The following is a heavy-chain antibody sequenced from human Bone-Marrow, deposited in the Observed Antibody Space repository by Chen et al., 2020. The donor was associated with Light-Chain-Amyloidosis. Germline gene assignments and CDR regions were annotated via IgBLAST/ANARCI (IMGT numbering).Heavy chain of an antibody. CDR3: AKDISYDDILPGYPADAFDI. CDR2: IRGGGGSR. CDR1: GFAFSSYA. V-gene: IGHV3-23*04. D-gene: IGHD3-9*01. J-gene: IGHJ3*02. Sequence: EVQLVESGGGLLQRGGSLRLSCAASGFAFSSYAMSWVRQAPGKGLEWVSTIRGGGGSRYSGASLKGRLTISRDNSKNALLVQMNSLRAEDTAVYYCAKDISYDDILPGYPADAFDIWGQGTMVTVSS.